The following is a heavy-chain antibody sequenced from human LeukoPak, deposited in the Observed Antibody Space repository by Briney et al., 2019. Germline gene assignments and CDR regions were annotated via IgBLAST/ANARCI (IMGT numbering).Heavy chain of an antibody. J-gene: IGHJ4*02. Sequence: SETLSLTCTVSGGSLSPYYWSWIRQSPGKGLEWIGYISYSGSTNSHPSLKSRVTISVDMSKPQFYLELSSVTAADTAVYYCARVMGTVTTLDYFDYWGQGTLVTVSS. CDR3: ARVMGTVTTLDYFDY. D-gene: IGHD4-17*01. V-gene: IGHV4-59*08. CDR2: ISYSGST. CDR1: GGSLSPYY.